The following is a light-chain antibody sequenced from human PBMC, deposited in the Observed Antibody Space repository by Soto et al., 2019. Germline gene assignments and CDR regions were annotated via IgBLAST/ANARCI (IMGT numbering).Light chain of an antibody. Sequence: QAVVTQPPSVSGAPGQRVTISCTGSTSNIGAGFDVHWYQQLPGTAPKLLIYLSNNRPSGVPDRFSGSKSGTSASLAITGLQAEDEADYYCQSYDGSLKVFGGGTQLTVL. CDR1: TSNIGAGFD. CDR2: LSN. V-gene: IGLV1-40*01. CDR3: QSYDGSLKV. J-gene: IGLJ3*02.